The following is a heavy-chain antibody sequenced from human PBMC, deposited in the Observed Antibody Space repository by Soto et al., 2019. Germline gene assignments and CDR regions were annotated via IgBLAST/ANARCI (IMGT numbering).Heavy chain of an antibody. CDR3: ARAGGYDSEYFQH. D-gene: IGHD5-12*01. Sequence: QVQLVQSGAEVKKPGSSVKVSCKAPGGTFSSYTISWVRQAPGQGLEWMGRIIPILGIANYAQKFQGRVTITADKSTSTAYMELSSLRSEDTAVYYCARAGGYDSEYFQHWGQGTLVTVSS. J-gene: IGHJ1*01. CDR2: IIPILGIA. V-gene: IGHV1-69*02. CDR1: GGTFSSYT.